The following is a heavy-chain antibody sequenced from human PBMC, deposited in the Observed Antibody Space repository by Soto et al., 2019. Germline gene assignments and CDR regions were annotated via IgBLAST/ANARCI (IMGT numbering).Heavy chain of an antibody. D-gene: IGHD2-15*01. CDR3: AREAEGSGYCSGGSCYYFDY. J-gene: IGHJ4*02. V-gene: IGHV4-59*01. Sequence: PSETLSLTCTDSGGSISSYYWSWIRQPPGKGLEWIGYIYYSGSTNYNPSLKSRVTISVDTSKNQFSLKLSSVTAADTAVYYCAREAEGSGYCSGGSCYYFDYWGQGTLVTVSS. CDR2: IYYSGST. CDR1: GGSISSYY.